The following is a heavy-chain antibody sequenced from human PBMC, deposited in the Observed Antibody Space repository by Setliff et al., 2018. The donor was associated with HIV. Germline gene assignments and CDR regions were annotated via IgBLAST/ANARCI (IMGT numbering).Heavy chain of an antibody. CDR2: IKANTDGGTT. CDR3: TTAPFTIILVEISEDAFDI. CDR1: GLTFNDAW. D-gene: IGHD3-22*01. V-gene: IGHV3-15*01. Sequence: GGSLRLSCAGSGLTFNDAWISWVRQAPGKGLDWVGRIKANTDGGTTDYAAPVRGRFTISRDDSKNTVYLQMDSLKTEDTAIYYCTTAPFTIILVEISEDAFDIWGQGTVVTVSS. J-gene: IGHJ3*02.